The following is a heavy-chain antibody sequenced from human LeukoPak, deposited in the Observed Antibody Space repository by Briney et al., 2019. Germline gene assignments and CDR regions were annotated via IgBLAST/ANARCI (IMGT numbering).Heavy chain of an antibody. CDR1: GFTFSSYW. Sequence: PGGSLRLSCAASGFTFSSYWMHWVRQAPGKGLVWVSRINEDGSSTSYADSVKGRFTISRDNAKNRLYVQMNSLRAEDTAVYYCASGSGLWSPDYWGQGTLVTVSS. V-gene: IGHV3-74*01. D-gene: IGHD5-18*01. J-gene: IGHJ4*02. CDR2: INEDGSST. CDR3: ASGSGLWSPDY.